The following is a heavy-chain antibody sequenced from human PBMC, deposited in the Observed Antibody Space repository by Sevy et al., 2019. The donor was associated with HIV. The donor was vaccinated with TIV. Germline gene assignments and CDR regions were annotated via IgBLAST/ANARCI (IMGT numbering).Heavy chain of an antibody. CDR1: GFTVSSNY. CDR3: ARDTAMGYFDY. Sequence: GESLKISCAASGFTVSSNYMSWVRQAPGKGLEWVSVIYSGGSTYYADSVKGRFTISRDNSKNTLYLQMNSLRAEDTAVYYCARDTAMGYFDYWGQGTPVTVSS. J-gene: IGHJ4*02. D-gene: IGHD5-18*01. V-gene: IGHV3-53*01. CDR2: IYSGGST.